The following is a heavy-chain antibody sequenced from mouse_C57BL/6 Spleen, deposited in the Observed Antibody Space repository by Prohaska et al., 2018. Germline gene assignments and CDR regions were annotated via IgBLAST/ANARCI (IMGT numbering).Heavy chain of an antibody. V-gene: IGHV1-80*01. J-gene: IGHJ3*01. CDR2: IYPGDGDT. Sequence: QVQLQQSGAELVKPGASVKISCKASGYAFSSYWMSWVKQRPGKGLEWIGQIYPGDGDTNYNGKFKGKATLTADKSSSTAYMQLSSLTSEDSAVYFCARRGYYSFAYWGQGTLVTVSA. CDR3: ARRGYYSFAY. CDR1: GYAFSSYW. D-gene: IGHD2-3*01.